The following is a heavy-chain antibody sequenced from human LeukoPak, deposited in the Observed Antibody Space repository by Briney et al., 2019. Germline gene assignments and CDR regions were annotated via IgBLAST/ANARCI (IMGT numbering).Heavy chain of an antibody. Sequence: GASVKVSCKTSGGTFNNSAISWVRQAPGQGLEWLGGIMPLFGTAGYAQKFQGRVTITKDESTRTVYLELTSLTSDDTAVYYCAIDVHGDYGSGWFDPWGQGTLVSVSS. CDR1: GGTFNNSA. CDR2: IMPLFGTA. CDR3: AIDVHGDYGSGWFDP. D-gene: IGHD4-17*01. J-gene: IGHJ5*02. V-gene: IGHV1-69*05.